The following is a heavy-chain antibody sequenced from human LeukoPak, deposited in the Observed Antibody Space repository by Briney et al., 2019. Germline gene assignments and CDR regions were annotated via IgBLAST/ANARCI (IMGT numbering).Heavy chain of an antibody. CDR1: GFTFDDYA. CDR2: ISWNSGSI. J-gene: IGHJ4*02. V-gene: IGHV3-9*01. CDR3: AKDLTHRIAAAGYY. Sequence: PGGSLRLSCAASGFTFDDYAMHWVRQAPGKGLEWVSGISWNSGSIGYADSVKGRFTISRDNAKNSLYLQMNSLRAEDTALYCCAKDLTHRIAAAGYYWGQGTLVTVSS. D-gene: IGHD6-13*01.